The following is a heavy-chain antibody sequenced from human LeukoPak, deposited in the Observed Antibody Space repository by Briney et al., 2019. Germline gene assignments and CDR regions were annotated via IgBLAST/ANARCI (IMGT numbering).Heavy chain of an antibody. D-gene: IGHD2-2*01. CDR1: GGSISSYY. J-gene: IGHJ3*02. Sequence: SETLSLTCTVSGGSISSYYWSWIRQPAGKGLEWIGRIYTSGSTNYNPSLKSRVTMSVDTSKNQFSLKLSSVTAADTAVYYCAREVGYCSSTSCYYFISDAFDIWGQGTMVTVSS. CDR2: IYTSGST. CDR3: AREVGYCSSTSCYYFISDAFDI. V-gene: IGHV4-4*07.